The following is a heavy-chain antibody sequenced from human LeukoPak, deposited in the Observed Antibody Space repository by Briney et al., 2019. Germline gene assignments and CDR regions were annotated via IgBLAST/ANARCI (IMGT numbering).Heavy chain of an antibody. Sequence: GGSLRLSCAASGFTFSNYAMSWVRQAPGKGLEWVSAISGSGGSTYYADSVKGRFTISRDNSKNTLYLQMNSLRAEDTAAYCCAKRGWFGELLYHFDYWGQGTLVTVSS. V-gene: IGHV3-23*01. J-gene: IGHJ4*02. CDR2: ISGSGGST. CDR1: GFTFSNYA. D-gene: IGHD3-10*01. CDR3: AKRGWFGELLYHFDY.